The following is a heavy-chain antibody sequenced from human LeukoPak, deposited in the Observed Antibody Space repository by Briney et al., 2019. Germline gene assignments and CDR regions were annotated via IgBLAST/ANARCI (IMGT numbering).Heavy chain of an antibody. J-gene: IGHJ4*02. CDR2: IIPIFGSA. D-gene: IGHD6-13*01. Sequence: ASVKVSCKASGGTFSSYAISWVRQAPGQGLEWMGGIIPIFGSASYAQKFQGRVTITADESTSTAYMELSSLRPEDTAVYYCAGIGGSSWCDPWYFDYWGQGTLVTVSS. V-gene: IGHV1-69*01. CDR1: GGTFSSYA. CDR3: AGIGGSSWCDPWYFDY.